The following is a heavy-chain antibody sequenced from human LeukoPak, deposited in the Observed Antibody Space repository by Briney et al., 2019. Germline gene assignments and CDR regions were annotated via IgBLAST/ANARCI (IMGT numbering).Heavy chain of an antibody. Sequence: GGSLRLSWAASGFTFSNAWMSWVRQAPGKGLEWVGRIKSKTDGGTTDYAAPVTGRFPISRDDSKNTLYLQMNSLKTEDTAVYYCTSEHTSYYDFWSGYYDYWGQGTLVTVSS. CDR1: GFTFSNAW. CDR2: IKSKTDGGTT. V-gene: IGHV3-15*01. D-gene: IGHD3-3*01. CDR3: TSEHTSYYDFWSGYYDY. J-gene: IGHJ4*02.